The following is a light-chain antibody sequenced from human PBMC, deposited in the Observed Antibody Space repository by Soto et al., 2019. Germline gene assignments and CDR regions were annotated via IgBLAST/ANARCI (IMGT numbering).Light chain of an antibody. Sequence: EIVMTQSPATLSVSPGERATLSCRASQSVSSNLAWYQQKPGQAPRLLIYDASTRATGIPARFSGSGSGPEFTLTISSLQSEDVAVYYCQQYNNSPPMAFGQGTKVEIK. CDR3: QQYNNSPPMA. V-gene: IGKV3-15*01. CDR1: QSVSSN. CDR2: DAS. J-gene: IGKJ1*01.